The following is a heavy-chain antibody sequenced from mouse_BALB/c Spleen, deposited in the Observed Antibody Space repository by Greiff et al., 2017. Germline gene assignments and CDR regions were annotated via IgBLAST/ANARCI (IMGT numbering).Heavy chain of an antibody. D-gene: IGHD2-3*01. CDR3: VIYDGYYGAMDY. CDR1: GFTFNTYA. CDR2: IRSKSNNYAT. V-gene: IGHV10-1*02. Sequence: EVKLMESGGGLVQPKGSLKLSCAASGFTFNTYAMNWVRQAPGKGLEWVARIRSKSNNYATYYADSVKDRFTISRDDSQSMLYLQMNNLKTEDTAMYYCVIYDGYYGAMDYWGQGTSVTVSS. J-gene: IGHJ4*01.